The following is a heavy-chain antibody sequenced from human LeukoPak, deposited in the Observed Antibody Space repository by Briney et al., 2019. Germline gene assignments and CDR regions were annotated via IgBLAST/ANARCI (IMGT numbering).Heavy chain of an antibody. J-gene: IGHJ4*01. D-gene: IGHD2-2*01. CDR1: GGSISSGSYY. CDR2: IYISESA. Sequence: PSETLSLTCTVSGGSISSGSYYWTWIRQPAGKGQEWIGRIYISESANYNSSLESRVTISVDTSKNQFSLKLSSVTAADTAVYYCARSRERICSATACYVDLQARWGHGTLVTVSS. V-gene: IGHV4-61*02. CDR3: ARSRERICSATACYVDLQAR.